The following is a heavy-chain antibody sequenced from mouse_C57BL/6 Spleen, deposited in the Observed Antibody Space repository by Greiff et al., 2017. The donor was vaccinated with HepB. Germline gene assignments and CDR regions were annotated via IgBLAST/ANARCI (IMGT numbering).Heavy chain of an antibody. CDR3: ARSTHYYGSSRFAY. CDR1: GYAFSSSW. J-gene: IGHJ3*01. CDR2: IYPGDGDT. D-gene: IGHD1-1*01. V-gene: IGHV1-82*01. Sequence: VQLQQSGPELVKPGASVKISCKASGYAFSSSWMNWVKQRPGKGLEWIGRIYPGDGDTNYNGKFKGKATLTADKSSSTAYMQLSRLTSEDSAVYFCARSTHYYGSSRFAYWGQGTLVTVSA.